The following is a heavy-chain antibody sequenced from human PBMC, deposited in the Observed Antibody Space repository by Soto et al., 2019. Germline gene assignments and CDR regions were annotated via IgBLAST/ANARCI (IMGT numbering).Heavy chain of an antibody. CDR1: GYTFTGYY. CDR2: INPNSGGT. Sequence: ASVKVSCKASGYTFTGYYMHWVRQAPGQGLEWMGWINPNSGGTNYAQKFQGWVTMTRDTSISTAYMELSRLRSDDTAVYYCARGDTIFGVVTSDYYGMDVWGQGTTVTV. V-gene: IGHV1-2*04. D-gene: IGHD3-3*01. CDR3: ARGDTIFGVVTSDYYGMDV. J-gene: IGHJ6*02.